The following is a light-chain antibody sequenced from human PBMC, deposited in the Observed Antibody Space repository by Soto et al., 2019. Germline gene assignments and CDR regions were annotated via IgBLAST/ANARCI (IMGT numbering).Light chain of an antibody. CDR3: ALWDDSLNGWV. CDR1: RSNIGRNT. V-gene: IGLV1-44*01. J-gene: IGLJ2*01. Sequence: QSVVTQPPSASGTPGQRVAISCSGGRSNIGRNTVNWYQQLPGTAPKLLIFSNNQRTSGVPDRFSGSKSDTSASLAISGLQSEDEGDYYCALWDDSLNGWVFGGGTKLTVL. CDR2: SNN.